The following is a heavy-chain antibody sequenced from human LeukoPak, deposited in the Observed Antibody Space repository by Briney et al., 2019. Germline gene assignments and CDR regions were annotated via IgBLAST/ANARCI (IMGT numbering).Heavy chain of an antibody. J-gene: IGHJ4*02. CDR3: ATSDYDSRYYFDF. CDR2: INSDGSIT. D-gene: IGHD3-3*01. V-gene: IGHV3-74*01. CDR1: GFTFSNYW. Sequence: PGGALRLSCAASGFTFSNYWMHWVRQAPGKGLVWVSRINSDGSITDYADSGKGRFTMSRDNAKNTLYLQVHTLRAEDTAVYYCATSDYDSRYYFDFWGQGTLVTVSS.